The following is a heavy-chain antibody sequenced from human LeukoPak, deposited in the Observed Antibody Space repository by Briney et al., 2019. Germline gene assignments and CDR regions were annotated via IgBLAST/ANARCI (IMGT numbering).Heavy chain of an antibody. Sequence: SETLSLTCTVSGGSISNYYWSWIRQPPGKGLEWIGYISYSGSTNYNPSLKSRVTISIETSKNKFSLKLRSVTAADKAVYYCAKSYGSGNYFDSWGQGTLVTVSS. CDR2: ISYSGST. CDR1: GGSISNYY. V-gene: IGHV4-59*01. D-gene: IGHD3-10*01. J-gene: IGHJ4*02. CDR3: AKSYGSGNYFDS.